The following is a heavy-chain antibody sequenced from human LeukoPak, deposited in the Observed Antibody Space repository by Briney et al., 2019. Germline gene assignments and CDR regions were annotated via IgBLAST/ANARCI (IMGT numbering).Heavy chain of an antibody. D-gene: IGHD2/OR15-2a*01. CDR3: AKNRGKYYRSYFMDV. Sequence: PGGSLRLACAASGFTFSSYAMSWVRQAPGKGLEWVSAISGSVGSTYYADSVKGRFTISRDNSKNTLYLQMNSLTAEDTAIYYCAKNRGKYYRSYFMDVWGKGTTVTVSS. CDR2: ISGSVGST. V-gene: IGHV3-23*01. CDR1: GFTFSSYA. J-gene: IGHJ6*03.